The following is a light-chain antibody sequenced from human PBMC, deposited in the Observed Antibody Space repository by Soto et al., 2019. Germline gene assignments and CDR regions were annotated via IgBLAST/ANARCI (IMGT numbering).Light chain of an antibody. Sequence: IQMTQSPSPLSASVGDRVTITCRASQSIRSWLAWYQQKPGKAPKLLIYDASSLESGVPSRFSGSGSGTEFTLTISSLQPDDFATYYCQQYNSYRTFGQGTKVDI. CDR1: QSIRSW. V-gene: IGKV1-5*01. J-gene: IGKJ1*01. CDR3: QQYNSYRT. CDR2: DAS.